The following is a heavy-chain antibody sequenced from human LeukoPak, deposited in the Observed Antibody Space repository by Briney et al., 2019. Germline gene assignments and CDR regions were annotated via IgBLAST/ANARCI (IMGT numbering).Heavy chain of an antibody. CDR1: GFTSRTCA. CDR3: AKYTTAFREDGVDV. V-gene: IGHV3-23*01. D-gene: IGHD1-1*01. CDR2: ISASGSGI. J-gene: IGHJ6*02. Sequence: GGSLRLSCLASGFTSRTCAMSWVRQAPGRGLEWVATISASGSGISYSDSVEGRFTISRDNSRDRLYLQMNSLRAEDTAVYFCAKYTTAFREDGVDVWGQGTTVTVSS.